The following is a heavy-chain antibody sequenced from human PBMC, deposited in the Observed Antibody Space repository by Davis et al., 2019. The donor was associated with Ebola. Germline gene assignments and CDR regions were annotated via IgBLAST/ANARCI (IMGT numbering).Heavy chain of an antibody. CDR2: TYQSGST. CDR3: ARTTMVRYFDY. J-gene: IGHJ4*02. Sequence: MPGGSLSLSCGVSADSISNSNLWSWVRQPPGRGLEWIGETYQSGSTYYNPSLKSRATISLDTSTSQLSLTLNSVTAADTAIYYCARTTMVRYFDYWGQGILVTVSS. D-gene: IGHD3-10*01. CDR1: ADSISNSNL. V-gene: IGHV4-4*02.